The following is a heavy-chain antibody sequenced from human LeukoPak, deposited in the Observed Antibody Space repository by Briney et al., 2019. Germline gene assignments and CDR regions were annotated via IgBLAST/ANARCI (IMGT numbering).Heavy chain of an antibody. J-gene: IGHJ6*03. CDR3: ARAAATLDYYYYMDV. D-gene: IGHD1-26*01. CDR1: GYTFTSYD. Sequence: GASVKVSCKASGYTFTSYDINWVRQATGQGLEWMGWMNPNSSNTGYAQKFQGRVTITRNTSISTAYMELSSLRSEDTAVYYCARAAATLDYYYYMDVWGKGTTVTVSS. V-gene: IGHV1-8*03. CDR2: MNPNSSNT.